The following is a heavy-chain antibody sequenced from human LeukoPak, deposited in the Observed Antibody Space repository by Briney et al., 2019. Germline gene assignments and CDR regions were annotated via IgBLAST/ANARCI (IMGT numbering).Heavy chain of an antibody. Sequence: GGSLRLSCTASGFTFGDYAMSWFRQAPGKGLEWVGFIRSKAYGGTTEYAASVKGRFTISRDDSKSIAYLQMNSLKTEDTAVYYCTRGAAMAPYYFDCWGQGTLVTVSS. J-gene: IGHJ4*02. CDR2: IRSKAYGGTT. CDR3: TRGAAMAPYYFDC. CDR1: GFTFGDYA. V-gene: IGHV3-49*03. D-gene: IGHD5-18*01.